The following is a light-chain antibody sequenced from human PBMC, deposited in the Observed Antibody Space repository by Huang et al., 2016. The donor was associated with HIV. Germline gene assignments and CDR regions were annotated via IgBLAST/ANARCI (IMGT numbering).Light chain of an antibody. Sequence: DIQMTQSPSSVSASVGDRVTITCRASQDISSWLAWYQQRPGKAPNLLIFPASSLQSGVPSRFSGSGSVTDFTLTISSLQPEDFATYYCQQANSFPLTFGGGTKVEIK. J-gene: IGKJ4*01. CDR1: QDISSW. CDR2: PAS. V-gene: IGKV1-12*01. CDR3: QQANSFPLT.